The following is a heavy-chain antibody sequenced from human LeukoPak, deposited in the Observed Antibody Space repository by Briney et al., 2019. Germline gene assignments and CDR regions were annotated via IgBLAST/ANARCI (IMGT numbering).Heavy chain of an antibody. J-gene: IGHJ4*02. Sequence: GGSLRLSCAASGFTVISNYMSGVRQAPGKGLEWVSVIYSGDSTSYADSGGGTYYADSVKGRFTISRDDSKNTLYLQMNSLRVEDTAVYYCARDSFTRGYYDYWGQGTLVTVSS. CDR1: GFTVISNY. V-gene: IGHV3-53*01. CDR3: ARDSFTRGYYDY. CDR2: IYSGDSTSYADSGGGT. D-gene: IGHD2/OR15-2a*01.